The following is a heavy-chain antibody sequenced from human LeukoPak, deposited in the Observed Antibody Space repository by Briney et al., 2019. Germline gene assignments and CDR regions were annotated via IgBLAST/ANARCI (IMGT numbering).Heavy chain of an antibody. CDR1: GGFITGSSYS. CDR3: AMQYFDNTGYYYFDS. Sequence: SETLSLTCTVSGGFITGSSYSWGWIRQSPGKGLEWIGSHYYSGSTYYNPSLKSRVTMSADTSKNQFSLKLSSVTATDTAVYYCAMQYFDNTGYYYFDSWGQGTLVTVSS. D-gene: IGHD3-22*01. J-gene: IGHJ4*02. V-gene: IGHV4-39*01. CDR2: HYYSGST.